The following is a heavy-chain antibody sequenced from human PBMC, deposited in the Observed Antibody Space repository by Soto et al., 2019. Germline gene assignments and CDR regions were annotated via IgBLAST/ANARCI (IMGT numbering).Heavy chain of an antibody. V-gene: IGHV4-30-2*01. CDR3: ARFWGAYCGGDSYTRPPYCFDY. CDR2: IYHSGST. D-gene: IGHD2-21*01. J-gene: IGHJ4*02. CDR1: GGSISSGGYF. Sequence: PSETLSLTCAVSGGSISSGGYFWSWIRQPPGKGLEWIGYIYHSGSTYYNPSLKSRVSISVDRSKNQFSLKLSSVTAADTAVYYTARFWGAYCGGDSYTRPPYCFDYWGQGTLVTVSS.